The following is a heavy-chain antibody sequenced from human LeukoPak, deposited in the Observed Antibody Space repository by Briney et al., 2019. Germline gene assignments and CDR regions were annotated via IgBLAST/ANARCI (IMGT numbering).Heavy chain of an antibody. Sequence: SQTLSLTCTVSGDSISSGDCYWNWIRQPAGKRLEWIGRISTSGTPNYNPSFRGRLTISIDTSKNQFSLNLRSVTAAETGIYYCARGPYWGQGTLVTVSS. CDR1: GDSISSGDCY. J-gene: IGHJ4*02. CDR3: ARGPY. V-gene: IGHV4-61*02. CDR2: ISTSGTP.